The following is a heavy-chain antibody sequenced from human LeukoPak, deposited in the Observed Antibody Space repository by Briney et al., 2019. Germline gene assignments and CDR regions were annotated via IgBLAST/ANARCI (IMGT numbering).Heavy chain of an antibody. CDR3: ARESSDGYNFSYYYFDY. Sequence: SETLSLTCAVYGGSFSGYYWSWIRQPPGKGLEWIGEINHSGSTNYNPSLKSRVTISVDTSKNQFSLKLSPVTAADTAVYYCARESSDGYNFSYYYFDYWGQGTLVTVSS. V-gene: IGHV4-34*01. CDR2: INHSGST. D-gene: IGHD5-24*01. CDR1: GGSFSGYY. J-gene: IGHJ4*02.